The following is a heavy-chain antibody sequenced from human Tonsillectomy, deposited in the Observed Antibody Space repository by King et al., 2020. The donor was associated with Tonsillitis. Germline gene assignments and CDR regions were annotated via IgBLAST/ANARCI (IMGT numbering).Heavy chain of an antibody. Sequence: VQLVESGGDLVQPGGSLRLSCVASGFTFSSHAMGWVRQAPGKGLEWVSSVSGRGGTINYADSVKGRFTISRDNSKNTVSLQMNSLGAEDTAVYHCAKLNCLRVPTGWLYEYFHHWGQGTLVTVSS. CDR3: AKLNCLRVPTGWLYEYFHH. J-gene: IGHJ1*01. CDR1: GFTFSSHA. V-gene: IGHV3-23*04. CDR2: VSGRGGTI. D-gene: IGHD2-2*01.